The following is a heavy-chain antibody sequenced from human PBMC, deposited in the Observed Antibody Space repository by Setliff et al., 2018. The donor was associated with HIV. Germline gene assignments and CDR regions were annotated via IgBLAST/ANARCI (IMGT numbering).Heavy chain of an antibody. Sequence: SETLSLTCTVSGGSISGHYWSWIRQPPGKGLEWIAYIFYTGSTNYNPSLKSRVTISVDTSKNQFFLKLSSVTAADTAVYYCARRLQFLEFLHGVGGLDVWGQGTTVTVSS. J-gene: IGHJ6*02. CDR2: IFYTGST. CDR1: GGSISGHY. D-gene: IGHD3-3*01. V-gene: IGHV4-59*08. CDR3: ARRLQFLEFLHGVGGLDV.